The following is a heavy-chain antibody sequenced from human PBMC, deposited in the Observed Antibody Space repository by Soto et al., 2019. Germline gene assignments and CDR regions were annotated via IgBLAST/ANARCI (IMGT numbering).Heavy chain of an antibody. D-gene: IGHD4-4*01. CDR1: GFTFSDYY. Sequence: GGSLRLSCAASGFTFSDYYMSWIRQAPGKGLEWVSYISSSGSTIYYADSVKGRFTISRDNAKNSLYLQMNSLRAEDTAVYYCARTPRYSRCWFDPWGQGTLVTVSS. J-gene: IGHJ5*02. CDR2: ISSSGSTI. V-gene: IGHV3-11*01. CDR3: ARTPRYSRCWFDP.